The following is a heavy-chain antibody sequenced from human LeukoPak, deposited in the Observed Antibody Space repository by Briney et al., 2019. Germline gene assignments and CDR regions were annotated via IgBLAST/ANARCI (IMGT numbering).Heavy chain of an antibody. J-gene: IGHJ4*02. V-gene: IGHV1-3*01. CDR3: ARVQSAYCSSSWYGCYFDY. CDR1: GYTFTSYA. Sequence: ASVKVSCKASGYTFTSYAMNWVRQAPGQRPEWMGWINAGNGNTRYSQKFQGRVTITRDTSASTAYMELSSLRPEDTAVYYCARVQSAYCSSSWYGCYFDYWGQGTLVTVSS. CDR2: INAGNGNT. D-gene: IGHD2-2*01.